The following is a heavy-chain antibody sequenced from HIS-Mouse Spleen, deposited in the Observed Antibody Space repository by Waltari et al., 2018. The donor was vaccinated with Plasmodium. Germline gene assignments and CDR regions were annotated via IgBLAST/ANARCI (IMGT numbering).Heavy chain of an antibody. CDR1: GFTFSSYA. CDR3: AREVYAYYYDSSGYNA. D-gene: IGHD3-22*01. V-gene: IGHV3-30*04. J-gene: IGHJ3*01. CDR2: ISYDGSNK. Sequence: QVQLVESGGGVVQPGRSLRLSCAASGFTFSSYAMHWVRQAPGKGLEWVAVISYDGSNKYYADSVKGRFTISRDNSKNTLYLQMNSLRAEDTAVYYCAREVYAYYYDSSGYNA.